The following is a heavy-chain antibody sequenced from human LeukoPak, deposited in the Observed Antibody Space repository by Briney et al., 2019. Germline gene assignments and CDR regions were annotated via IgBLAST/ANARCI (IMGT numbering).Heavy chain of an antibody. CDR3: ARVKAYYDSSGSDY. Sequence: GGSLRLSCAASGFTFSSYGMHWVRQAPGKGLEWVAVIWYDGSNKYYADSVKGRFTISGDNSKNTLYLQMNSLRAEDTAVYYCARVKAYYDSSGSDYWGQGTLVTVSS. D-gene: IGHD3-22*01. V-gene: IGHV3-33*01. CDR2: IWYDGSNK. J-gene: IGHJ4*02. CDR1: GFTFSSYG.